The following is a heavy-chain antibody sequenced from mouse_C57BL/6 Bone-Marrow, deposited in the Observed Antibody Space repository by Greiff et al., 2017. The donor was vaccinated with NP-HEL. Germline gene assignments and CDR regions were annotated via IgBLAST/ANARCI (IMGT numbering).Heavy chain of an antibody. J-gene: IGHJ3*01. V-gene: IGHV1-9*01. Sequence: QVQLQQSGAELMKPGASVKLSCKATGYTFTGYWIEWVKQRPGHGLEWIGEIFPGSGSTNYNPKFKGKATFTADPSSNTAYLQLSSLTTEDSAIYYCARWRLRPSFAYWGQGTLVTVSA. CDR1: GYTFTGYW. CDR2: IFPGSGST. CDR3: ARWRLRPSFAY. D-gene: IGHD2-4*01.